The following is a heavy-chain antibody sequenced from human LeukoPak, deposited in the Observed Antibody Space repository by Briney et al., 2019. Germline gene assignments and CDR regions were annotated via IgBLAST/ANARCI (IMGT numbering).Heavy chain of an antibody. D-gene: IGHD1-26*01. CDR3: AKGRRSYTYYFDY. V-gene: IGHV3-9*01. Sequence: PGGSLRLSCAASGFTFDDYAMHWVRQAPGKGLEWVSGISWNSGSIGYADSVKGRFTISRDNAKNSLYLQMNSLRAEDTALYYCAKGRRSYTYYFDYWGQGTLVTVSS. J-gene: IGHJ4*02. CDR2: ISWNSGSI. CDR1: GFTFDDYA.